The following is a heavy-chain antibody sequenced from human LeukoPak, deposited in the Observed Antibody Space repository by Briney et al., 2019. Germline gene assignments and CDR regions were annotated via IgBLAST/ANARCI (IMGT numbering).Heavy chain of an antibody. J-gene: IGHJ4*02. CDR2: INPNSGGT. V-gene: IGHV1-2*02. CDR3: ARSPDILTGENFDY. Sequence: GASVKVSCKASGYTFTGYYMHWGRQAPGQGLEWMGWINPNSGGTNYAQKFQGRVTMTRDTSISTAYMELSRLRSDDTAVFYCARSPDILTGENFDYWGQGTLVTVSS. CDR1: GYTFTGYY. D-gene: IGHD3-9*01.